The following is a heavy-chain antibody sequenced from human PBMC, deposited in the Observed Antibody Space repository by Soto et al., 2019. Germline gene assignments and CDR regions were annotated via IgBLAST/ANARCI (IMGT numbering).Heavy chain of an antibody. CDR3: ARDTLLWFGELSPPYSYGMDV. D-gene: IGHD3-10*01. Sequence: ASVKVSCKASGYTFTSYGISWVRQAPGQGLEWMGWISAYNGNTNYAQKLQGRVTMTTDTSTSTAYMELRSLRSDDTAVYYCARDTLLWFGELSPPYSYGMDVWSQGTTVTVSS. CDR1: GYTFTSYG. CDR2: ISAYNGNT. J-gene: IGHJ6*02. V-gene: IGHV1-18*01.